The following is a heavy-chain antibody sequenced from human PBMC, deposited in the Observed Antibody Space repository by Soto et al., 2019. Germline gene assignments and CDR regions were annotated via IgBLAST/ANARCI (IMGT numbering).Heavy chain of an antibody. Sequence: PGGSLRVSGSASGFAVSSYPMSWVPQVAGQGLEWVSAISGSGGSTYYADSVKGRFTISRDNSKNTLYLQMNSLRAEDTAVYYCAKDFIAAAGTYYYYGMDVWGQGTTVTVSS. V-gene: IGHV3-23*01. CDR3: AKDFIAAAGTYYYYGMDV. CDR1: GFAVSSYP. J-gene: IGHJ6*02. CDR2: ISGSGGST. D-gene: IGHD6-13*01.